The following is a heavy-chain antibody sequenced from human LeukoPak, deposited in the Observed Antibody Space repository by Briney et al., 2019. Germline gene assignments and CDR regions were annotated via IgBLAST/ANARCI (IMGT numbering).Heavy chain of an antibody. CDR1: GGSISSSSYY. D-gene: IGHD3-10*01. CDR3: ARLADITMVRGVGWFDP. J-gene: IGHJ5*02. CDR2: IYYSGST. Sequence: PSETLSLTCTVSGGSISSSSYYWGWIRQPPGKGLEWIGSIYYSGSTYYNPSLKSRVTISVDTSKNQFSLELSSVTAADTAVYYCARLADITMVRGVGWFDPWGQGTLVTVSS. V-gene: IGHV4-39*01.